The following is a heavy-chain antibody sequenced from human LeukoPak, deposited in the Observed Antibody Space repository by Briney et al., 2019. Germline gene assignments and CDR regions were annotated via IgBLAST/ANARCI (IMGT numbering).Heavy chain of an antibody. CDR3: AREGLGYCSSTSCYTKAADI. Sequence: ASVKVSCKASGGTFSSYAISWVRQAPGQGLEWMGRIIPIFGTANHAQKFQGRVTITTDESTSTAYMELSSLRSEDTAVYYCAREGLGYCSSTSCYTKAADIWGQGTMVTVSS. CDR1: GGTFSSYA. D-gene: IGHD2-2*02. V-gene: IGHV1-69*05. CDR2: IIPIFGTA. J-gene: IGHJ3*02.